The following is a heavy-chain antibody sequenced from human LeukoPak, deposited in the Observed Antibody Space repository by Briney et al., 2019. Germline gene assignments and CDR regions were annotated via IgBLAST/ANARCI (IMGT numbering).Heavy chain of an antibody. D-gene: IGHD2-8*01. CDR3: ARYDGVRDYYYYGMDV. Sequence: GGSLRLSCAASGFTFSSYWMSWVRQAPGKGLEWVANIKQDGSEKYYVDYVKGRFTISRDNAKNSLYLQMNSLRAEDTAVYYCARYDGVRDYYYYGMDVWGQGTTVTVSS. CDR1: GFTFSSYW. J-gene: IGHJ6*02. V-gene: IGHV3-7*01. CDR2: IKQDGSEK.